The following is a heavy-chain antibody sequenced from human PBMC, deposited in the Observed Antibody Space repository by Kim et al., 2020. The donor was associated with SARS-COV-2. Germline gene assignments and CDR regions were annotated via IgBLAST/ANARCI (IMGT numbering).Heavy chain of an antibody. V-gene: IGHV3-23*01. CDR3: AKGPMAMIVVVITEIDY. D-gene: IGHD3-22*01. J-gene: IGHJ4*02. Sequence: GGSLRLSCAASGFTFSSYAMSWVRQAPGKGLEWVSVISGSGGSTYYADSVKGRFTISRDNSKNTLYLQMNSLRAEDTAVYYCAKGPMAMIVVVITEIDYCGQGARVTVSS. CDR2: ISGSGGST. CDR1: GFTFSSYA.